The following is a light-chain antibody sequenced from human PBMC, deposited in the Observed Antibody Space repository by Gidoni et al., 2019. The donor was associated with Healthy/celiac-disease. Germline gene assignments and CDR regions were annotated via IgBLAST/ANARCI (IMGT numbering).Light chain of an antibody. J-gene: IGKJ1*01. Sequence: EIVLTQSPGTLSLSPGERATLSCRASQSVSSSYLAWNQQKPGQAPRLLIYGASSRATGIPDRFSGSGSGTDFTLTISRLEPEDFAVYYCQQYGSSLWTFXQXTKVXIK. V-gene: IGKV3-20*01. CDR3: QQYGSSLWT. CDR2: GAS. CDR1: QSVSSSY.